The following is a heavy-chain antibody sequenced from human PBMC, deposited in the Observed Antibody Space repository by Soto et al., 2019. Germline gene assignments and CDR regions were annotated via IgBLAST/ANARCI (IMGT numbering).Heavy chain of an antibody. CDR3: ARHPGYCSGSSCYGYYTMDV. D-gene: IGHD2-2*01. CDR2: INHSGST. CDR1: GGSFSGYY. J-gene: IGHJ6*02. Sequence: SETLSLTCAVYGGSFSGYYWTWIRQPPGTGLDWIGEINHSGSTNYNPSLKSRVTISVDTSKNQFSLKLTSVTAADTAVYSCARHPGYCSGSSCYGYYTMDVWGQGTTVTVSS. V-gene: IGHV4-34*01.